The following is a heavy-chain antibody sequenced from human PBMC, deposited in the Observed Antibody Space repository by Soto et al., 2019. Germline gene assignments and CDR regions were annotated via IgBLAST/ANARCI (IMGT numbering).Heavy chain of an antibody. CDR2: ISSSSSTI. V-gene: IGHV3-48*02. Sequence: GGSLRLSCAASGFTFSSYSMNWVRQAPGKGLEWVSYISSSSSTIHYADSVKGRFTISRDNAKNSLYLQMNSLRDEDTAVYYCARPEYSSSSYGMAVWGQGTTVTVSS. CDR1: GFTFSSYS. D-gene: IGHD6-6*01. CDR3: ARPEYSSSSYGMAV. J-gene: IGHJ6*02.